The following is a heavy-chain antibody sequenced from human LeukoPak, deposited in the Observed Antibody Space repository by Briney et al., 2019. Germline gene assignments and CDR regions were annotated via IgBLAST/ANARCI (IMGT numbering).Heavy chain of an antibody. J-gene: IGHJ3*01. D-gene: IGHD1-26*01. Sequence: GGSLRLSCTASGFTFSDYDIHWVRQATGKGLEWVSAIDTAGDTYYADSVKGRFTISRENAKDSFYLQMNSLRAGDTAVYYCARADSGSYAFDLWGQGTMVTVSS. CDR3: ARADSGSYAFDL. CDR1: GFTFSDYD. V-gene: IGHV3-13*01. CDR2: IDTAGDT.